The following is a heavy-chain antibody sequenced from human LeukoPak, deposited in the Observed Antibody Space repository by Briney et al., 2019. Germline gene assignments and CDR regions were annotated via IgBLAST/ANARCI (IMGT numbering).Heavy chain of an antibody. Sequence: GGSLRLSCAASGFTFSSYAMSWVRQAPGQGLEWVSHIYSGGSTYYADCVKGKFTISRDSSKNTLFLQMNSLRAEDTAVYYCAGRTIWSDGSDYWGQGTLVTVSS. D-gene: IGHD1-1*01. CDR1: GFTFSSYA. J-gene: IGHJ4*02. CDR2: IYSGGST. CDR3: AGRTIWSDGSDY. V-gene: IGHV3-66*01.